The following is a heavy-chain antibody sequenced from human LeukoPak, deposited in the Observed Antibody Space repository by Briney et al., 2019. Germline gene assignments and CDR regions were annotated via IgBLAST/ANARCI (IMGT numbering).Heavy chain of an antibody. V-gene: IGHV3-23*01. D-gene: IGHD3-9*01. CDR2: ISGGGGST. Sequence: GGSLRLSCAVSGFTFSSYAMSWVRQAPGKGLEWVSAISGGGGSTYYADSVKGRFTISRDNSKNTLYLQMNSLRAEDTAVYYCAKPYYDILTGYWPFDYWGQGTLVTVSS. CDR1: GFTFSSYA. J-gene: IGHJ4*02. CDR3: AKPYYDILTGYWPFDY.